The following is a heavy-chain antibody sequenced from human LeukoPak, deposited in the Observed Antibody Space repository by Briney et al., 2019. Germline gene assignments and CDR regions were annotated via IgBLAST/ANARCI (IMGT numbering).Heavy chain of an antibody. CDR1: GFTVSSNE. V-gene: IGHV3-38-3*01. CDR2: ISGGST. D-gene: IGHD3-22*01. Sequence: PGGSLRLSCAASGFTVSSNEMSWVRQAPGKGLEWVSSISGGSTYYADSRKGRFTISRDNSKNTLHLQMNSLRAEDTALYYCAIMHPYYDGNGYWVQWGQGTLVTVSS. CDR3: AIMHPYYDGNGYWVQ. J-gene: IGHJ4*02.